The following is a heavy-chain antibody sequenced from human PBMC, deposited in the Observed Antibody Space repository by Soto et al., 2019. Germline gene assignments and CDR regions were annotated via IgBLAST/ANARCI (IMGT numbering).Heavy chain of an antibody. J-gene: IGHJ4*02. CDR3: PKISSKGSATDFDY. CDR1: GYTFSNYD. Sequence: QVQLVQSGAELKKPGASVKVSCKASGYTFSNYDMNWVRQATGQGPEWIGWVNPNNGDTGYAQKFQGRVTLSTDISPTTTYTELTSLRSEDTAIYYCPKISSKGSATDFDYWGQGTLITGSS. CDR2: VNPNNGDT. D-gene: IGHD3-10*01. V-gene: IGHV1-8*01.